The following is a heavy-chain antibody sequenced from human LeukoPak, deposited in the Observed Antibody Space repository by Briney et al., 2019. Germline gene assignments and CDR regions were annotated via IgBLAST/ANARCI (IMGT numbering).Heavy chain of an antibody. CDR1: GFTFSSYS. CDR2: ISSSSTYI. J-gene: IGHJ5*02. D-gene: IGHD3-22*01. Sequence: GGSLRLSCAASGFTFSSYSMNWVRQAPGKGLEWVSSISSSSTYIYYADSVKGRFTISRDNAKNSLYLQMNSLRAEDTAVYYCARDPSAAYYYDRGWFDPWGQGTLVTVSS. V-gene: IGHV3-21*01. CDR3: ARDPSAAYYYDRGWFDP.